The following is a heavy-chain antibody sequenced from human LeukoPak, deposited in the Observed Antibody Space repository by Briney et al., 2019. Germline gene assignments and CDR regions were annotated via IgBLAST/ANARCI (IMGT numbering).Heavy chain of an antibody. CDR3: ARDEFGGNELSDAFDI. CDR2: VSISSGTI. CDR1: GFTFSGHN. V-gene: IGHV3-48*04. J-gene: IGHJ3*02. D-gene: IGHD4-23*01. Sequence: GGSLRLSCAASGFTFSGHNMNWVRQAPGKGLEWISFVSISSGTIYYADSVNGRFRIPRDTAKSSLHLEMNSLRAEETAVCICARDEFGGNELSDAFDIWGQGSMVTVSA.